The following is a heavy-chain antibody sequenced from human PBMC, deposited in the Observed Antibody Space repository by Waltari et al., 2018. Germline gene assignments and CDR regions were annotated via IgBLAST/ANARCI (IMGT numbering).Heavy chain of an antibody. CDR3: ARRSVGSAFDI. D-gene: IGHD6-25*01. V-gene: IGHV4-59*01. CDR1: GGSISSYY. CDR2: IYYSGST. Sequence: QVQLQESGPGLVKPSETLSLTCTVSGGSISSYYWSWIRQPPGKGLEWIGYIYYSGSTNYNPSLKSRVTISVDTSKNQFSLKLSSVTAADTAVYYCARRSVGSAFDIWGQGTMVTVSS. J-gene: IGHJ3*02.